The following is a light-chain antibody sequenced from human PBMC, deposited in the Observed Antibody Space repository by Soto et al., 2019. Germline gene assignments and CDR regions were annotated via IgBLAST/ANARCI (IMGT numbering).Light chain of an antibody. CDR2: GAS. V-gene: IGKV3D-15*01. J-gene: IGKJ1*01. Sequence: EIVMTQSPATLSVSPGERATLSCRASQSVSGNLAWYQQKPGQAPRLLIYGASTRATGIPARFSGSGSGTEFTLTISSLQSEDFAVYYCQQYNNLLPTFGQGTKVEIK. CDR1: QSVSGN. CDR3: QQYNNLLPT.